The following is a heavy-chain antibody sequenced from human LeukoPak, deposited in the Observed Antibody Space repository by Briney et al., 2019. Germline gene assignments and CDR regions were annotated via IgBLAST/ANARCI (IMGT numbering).Heavy chain of an antibody. CDR3: ARDHSSGWYSDYFDY. V-gene: IGHV3-33*01. J-gene: IGHJ4*02. CDR2: IWYDGSNK. CDR1: GFTFSSYG. D-gene: IGHD6-19*01. Sequence: PGRSLRLSCAASGFTFSSYGMHWVRQAPGKGLEWVAVIWYDGSNKYYADSVKGRLTISRDNSKNTLYLQMNSLRAEDTAVYYCARDHSSGWYSDYFDYWGQGTLVTVSS.